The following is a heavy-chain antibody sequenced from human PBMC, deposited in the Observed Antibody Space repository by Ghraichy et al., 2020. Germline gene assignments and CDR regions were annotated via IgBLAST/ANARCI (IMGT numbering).Heavy chain of an antibody. Sequence: GEALNISCVASGFPFSSYEMNWVRQAPGKGLEWVSYISSSGSTIYYADSVKGRFTISRDNAKNSLYLQMNSLRAEDTAVYYCARDSRYSGLFDYWGQGTLVTVSS. CDR3: ARDSRYSGLFDY. V-gene: IGHV3-48*03. D-gene: IGHD5-12*01. CDR2: ISSSGSTI. CDR1: GFPFSSYE. J-gene: IGHJ4*02.